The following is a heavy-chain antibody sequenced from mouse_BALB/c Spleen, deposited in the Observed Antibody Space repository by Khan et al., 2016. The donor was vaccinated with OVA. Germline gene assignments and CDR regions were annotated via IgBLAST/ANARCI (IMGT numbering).Heavy chain of an antibody. Sequence: EVQLQQSGTELIKPGASVKLSCTASGFNIKDTYIHWVKERPEQGPEWIGRIDPANGATKYDPKFQGKATLTADTSSNTAYLQHGSLTSEDTAFYYCATLYGSPFTYWGQGTLVTVSA. D-gene: IGHD2-1*01. CDR2: IDPANGAT. CDR1: GFNIKDTY. V-gene: IGHV14-3*02. CDR3: ATLYGSPFTY. J-gene: IGHJ3*01.